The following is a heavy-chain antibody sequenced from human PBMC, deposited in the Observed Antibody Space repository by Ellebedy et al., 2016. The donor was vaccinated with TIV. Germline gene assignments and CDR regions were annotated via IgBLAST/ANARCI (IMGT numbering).Heavy chain of an antibody. CDR3: ARSGGWYTPYDY. J-gene: IGHJ4*02. V-gene: IGHV4-59*01. D-gene: IGHD6-19*01. CDR2: FYSSGSG. CDR1: GDSISGYY. Sequence: MPSETLSLTCTVSGDSISGYYWSWIRQPPGKGLEWIGYFYSSGSGEYNPSLKSRVTMSVDTSKSQFSLRLNSATAADTAVYYCARSGGWYTPYDYWGQGTLVTVSS.